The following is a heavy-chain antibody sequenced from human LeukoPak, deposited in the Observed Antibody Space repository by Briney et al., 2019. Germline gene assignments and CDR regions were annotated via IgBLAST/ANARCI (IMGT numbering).Heavy chain of an antibody. D-gene: IGHD6-19*01. V-gene: IGHV3-23*01. J-gene: IGHJ4*02. CDR1: GFTFNFHA. Sequence: GGSLGLSCTTSGFTFNFHAMTWVRQAPGKGLEWVATITHTGTRTYHADSVKGRFTISRDNSRGTLFLQMSSLRADDTAVYYCASSRRGYDTGWNYFDYWGQGTLVTVSS. CDR2: ITHTGTRT. CDR3: ASSRRGYDTGWNYFDY.